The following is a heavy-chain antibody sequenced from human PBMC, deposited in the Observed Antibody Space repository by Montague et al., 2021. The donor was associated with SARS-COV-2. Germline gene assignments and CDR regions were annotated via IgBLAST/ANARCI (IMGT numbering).Heavy chain of an antibody. V-gene: IGHV3-74*01. J-gene: IGHJ3*02. CDR3: ARDTDSGSYWGAFDI. Sequence: SLRLSCAASGFTFSSYWMHWVRQAPGKGLVWVSRISSDGSGTTYADSVRGRFTISRDNAKNTLYLQMNSLRAEDTAVYYCARDTDSGSYWGAFDIWGQGTMVTVSS. CDR1: GFTFSSYW. CDR2: ISSDGSGT. D-gene: IGHD1-26*01.